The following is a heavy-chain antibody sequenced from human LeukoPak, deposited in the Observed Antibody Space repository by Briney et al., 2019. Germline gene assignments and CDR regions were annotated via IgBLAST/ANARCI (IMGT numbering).Heavy chain of an antibody. J-gene: IGHJ4*02. CDR3: ARQRGYSYGSFDY. D-gene: IGHD5-18*01. CDR2: IYYSGST. CDR1: GGSISSYY. Sequence: PSETLSLTCTVSGGSISSYYWSWIRQPPGKGLEWIGYIYYSGSTNYNPSLKSRVTISVDTSKNQFSLKLSSVTAADTAVYCCARQRGYSYGSFDYWGQGTLVTVSS. V-gene: IGHV4-59*08.